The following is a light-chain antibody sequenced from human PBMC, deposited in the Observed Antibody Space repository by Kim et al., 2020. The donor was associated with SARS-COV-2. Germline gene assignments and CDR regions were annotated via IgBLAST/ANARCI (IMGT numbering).Light chain of an antibody. CDR1: QDISSW. CDR3: QRADSFPLG. CDR2: AAS. J-gene: IGKJ4*01. Sequence: ESVGDRDAITCRATQDISSWLAWYQQKPGKAPKLLISAASSLQSGVPSRFSGSGSGTDFTLTISSLQPEDFASYYCQRADSFPLGFGGGTKVDIK. V-gene: IGKV1-12*01.